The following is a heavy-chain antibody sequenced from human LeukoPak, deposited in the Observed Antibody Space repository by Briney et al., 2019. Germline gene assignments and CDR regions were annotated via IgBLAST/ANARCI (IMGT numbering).Heavy chain of an antibody. D-gene: IGHD3-22*01. Sequence: GGSLRLSCEASGFTFGRYWMHWVRQAPGKGLVWVSRIKSDGKTNYADSVKGRFTISRDNAKNTVSLQMDSLRAEDTGVYYCARAPSEVGGYYPEYFRHWGQGTLVTVSS. CDR2: IKSDGKT. V-gene: IGHV3-74*01. CDR1: GFTFGRYW. CDR3: ARAPSEVGGYYPEYFRH. J-gene: IGHJ1*01.